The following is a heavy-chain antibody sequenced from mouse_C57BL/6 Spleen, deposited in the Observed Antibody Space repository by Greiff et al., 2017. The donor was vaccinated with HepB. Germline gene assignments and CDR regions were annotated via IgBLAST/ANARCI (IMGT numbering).Heavy chain of an antibody. J-gene: IGHJ4*01. CDR1: GFSLTSYG. Sequence: QVQLQQSGPGLVQPSQSLSITCTASGFSLTSYGVHWVRQSPGKGLEWLGVIWSGGSTDYNAAFISRLSISKDNSTSQVFFKMNSLQADDTAIYYCARWLLRENYAMDYWGQGTSVTVSS. V-gene: IGHV2-2*01. CDR2: IWSGGST. D-gene: IGHD2-3*01. CDR3: ARWLLRENYAMDY.